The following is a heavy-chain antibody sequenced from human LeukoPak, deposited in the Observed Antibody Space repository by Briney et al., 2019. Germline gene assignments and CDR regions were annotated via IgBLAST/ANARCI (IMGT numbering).Heavy chain of an antibody. D-gene: IGHD2/OR15-2a*01. CDR3: AVTGLDAFDI. CDR1: GGSISSYY. J-gene: IGHJ3*02. V-gene: IGHV4-59*01. Sequence: SETLSLTCTVSGGSISSYYWSWIRQPPGKGLEWIGYIYYSGSTNYNPSLKSRVTISVYTSKNQFSLKLSSVTAADTAVYYCAVTGLDAFDIWGQGTMVTVSS. CDR2: IYYSGST.